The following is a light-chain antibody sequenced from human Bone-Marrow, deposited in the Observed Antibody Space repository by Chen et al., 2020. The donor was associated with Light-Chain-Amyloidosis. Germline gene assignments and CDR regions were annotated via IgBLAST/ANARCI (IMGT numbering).Light chain of an antibody. CDR3: SSYTTGGLE. CDR1: TSDFGDYDY. J-gene: IGLJ2*01. Sequence: QSALTQPASVSGSPGQSITISCTGTTSDFGDYDYVSWYQQHPGKAPTLMIYDVSPRPSGVSNRFSASKSGNTASRTISGLQAEDEAVYYCSSYTTGGLEFGGGTKLTVL. V-gene: IGLV2-14*01. CDR2: DVS.